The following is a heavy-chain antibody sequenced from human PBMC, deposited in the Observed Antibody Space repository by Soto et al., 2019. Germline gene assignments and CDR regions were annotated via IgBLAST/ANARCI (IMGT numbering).Heavy chain of an antibody. V-gene: IGHV3-23*01. Sequence: GGSLRLSCAASGFTFSSYAMSWVRQAPGKGLEWVSAISGSGGSTYYADSVKGRFTISRDNSKNTLYLQMNSLRAEDTAVYYCAKDMRRFLEWLLYVPNYYYYYGMDVWGQGTTVTVSS. J-gene: IGHJ6*02. CDR1: GFTFSSYA. D-gene: IGHD3-3*01. CDR3: AKDMRRFLEWLLYVPNYYYYYGMDV. CDR2: ISGSGGST.